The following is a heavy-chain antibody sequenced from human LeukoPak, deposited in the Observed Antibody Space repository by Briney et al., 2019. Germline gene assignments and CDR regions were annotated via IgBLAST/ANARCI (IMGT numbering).Heavy chain of an antibody. CDR1: GFTFSSFA. Sequence: SGGSLRLSCSASGFTFSSFAMHWVRQAPGKGLEYVAAISRNGGSTYYADSVKGRFTISRDNSKNTLYLQMSCLRAEDTAVYLCVKDLRSDFMGVLSRYLSYWGQGTLVTVSS. CDR2: ISRNGGST. CDR3: VKDLRSDFMGVLSRYLSY. V-gene: IGHV3-64D*09. D-gene: IGHD2/OR15-2a*01. J-gene: IGHJ4*02.